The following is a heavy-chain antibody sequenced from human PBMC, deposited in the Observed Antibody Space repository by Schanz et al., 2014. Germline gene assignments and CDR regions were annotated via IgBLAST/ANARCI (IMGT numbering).Heavy chain of an antibody. J-gene: IGHJ4*02. V-gene: IGHV1-8*02. D-gene: IGHD6-19*01. CDR1: GYTFTSYS. CDR3: ARGGYSSGWYDRDIAHFDY. CDR2: MNPNSGNT. Sequence: QVQLVQSGAEVKKPGASVKVSCKASGYTFTSYSMHWVRQATGQGLEWMGWMNPNSGNTGYAQKFQGRVTMTRNTSISTAYMELRSLRSDDTAVYYCARGGYSSGWYDRDIAHFDYWGQGSLXTVSS.